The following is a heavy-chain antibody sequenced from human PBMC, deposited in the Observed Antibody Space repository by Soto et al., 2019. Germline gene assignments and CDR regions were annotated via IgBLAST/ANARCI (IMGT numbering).Heavy chain of an antibody. J-gene: IGHJ6*02. CDR2: IYYSGST. CDR3: ARQGYSYGFVLPFYYYGMDV. V-gene: IGHV4-39*01. D-gene: IGHD5-18*01. Sequence: WETLSLTCTVSGGSISSSSYYWGWIRQPPGKGREWIGSIYYSGSTYYNPSLKSRVTISVDTSKNQLSLKLSSVTAADTAVYYCARQGYSYGFVLPFYYYGMDVWGQGTTVTVSS. CDR1: GGSISSSSYY.